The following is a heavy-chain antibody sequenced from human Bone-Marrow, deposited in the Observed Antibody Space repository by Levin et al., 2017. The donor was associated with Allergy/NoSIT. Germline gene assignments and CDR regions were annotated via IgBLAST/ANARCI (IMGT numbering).Heavy chain of an antibody. CDR2: ISSSGGSSSGGTI. CDR1: GFTFSDYY. Sequence: SLKISCAASGFTFSDYYMSWVRQAPGKGLEWVSYISSSGGSSSGGTIYYADSVKGRFTISRDNARDSLYLQMNSLRAEDTAVYYCARVDSLFLAMGVWGQGTTVTVSS. J-gene: IGHJ6*02. CDR3: ARVDSLFLAMGV. V-gene: IGHV3-11*01. D-gene: IGHD2-2*03.